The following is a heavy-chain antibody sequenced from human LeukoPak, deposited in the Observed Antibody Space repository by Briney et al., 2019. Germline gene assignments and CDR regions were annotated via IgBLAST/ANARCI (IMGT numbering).Heavy chain of an antibody. V-gene: IGHV1-69*05. CDR3: ARQVVVAATSWFDP. CDR2: IIPIFGTA. J-gene: IGHJ5*02. D-gene: IGHD2-15*01. CDR1: GGTFSSYA. Sequence: ASVKVSCKASGGTFSSYAISWVRQAPGQGLEWMGGIIPIFGTANYAQKFQGRVTITTDDSTSTAYMELSSLRSEDTAVYYCARQVVVAATSWFDPWGQGTLVTVSS.